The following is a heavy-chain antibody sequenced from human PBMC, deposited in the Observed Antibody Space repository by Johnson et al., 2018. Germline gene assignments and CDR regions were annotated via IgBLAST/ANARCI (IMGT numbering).Heavy chain of an antibody. CDR3: AKGSVGYSDFAFDI. J-gene: IGHJ3*02. D-gene: IGHD2-15*01. CDR2: ISWNSGSR. CDR1: GFTFDDYA. V-gene: IGHV3-9*01. Sequence: VQLVQSGGGLVQPGRSLRLSCAASGFTFDDYAMHWVRQAPGKGLEWVSGISWNSGSRGYADSVKGRFTISRDNSKNTLYLQMNSLRAEDTAVYYCAKGSVGYSDFAFDIWGQGTMVTVAS.